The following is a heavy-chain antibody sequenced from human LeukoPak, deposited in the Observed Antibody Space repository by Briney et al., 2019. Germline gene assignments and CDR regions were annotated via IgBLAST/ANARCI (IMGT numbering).Heavy chain of an antibody. D-gene: IGHD3-10*02. J-gene: IGHJ6*02. Sequence: GGSLRLSCAASGFTFSSYAMSWVRQAPGKGLELVSAITPSGGSTYYADSVNGRFTISRDDSKNTLYLQMNSLRADDTALYYCARNLHYYVAMDVWGQGTTVPVSS. CDR2: ITPSGGST. CDR3: ARNLHYYVAMDV. CDR1: GFTFSSYA. V-gene: IGHV3-23*01.